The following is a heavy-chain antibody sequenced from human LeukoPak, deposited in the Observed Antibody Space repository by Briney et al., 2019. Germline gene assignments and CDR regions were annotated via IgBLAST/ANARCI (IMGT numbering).Heavy chain of an antibody. CDR1: GFTFSSYA. CDR3: ARAAYSSTWYSRYFDL. CDR2: ISYDGSNK. D-gene: IGHD6-13*01. Sequence: GGSLRLSCAASGFTFSSYAMHWVRQAPGKGLEWVAVISYDGSNKYYADSVKGRFTISRDNSKNTLYLQMNSLRAEDTAVYYCARAAYSSTWYSRYFDLWGRGTLVTVSS. J-gene: IGHJ2*01. V-gene: IGHV3-30*04.